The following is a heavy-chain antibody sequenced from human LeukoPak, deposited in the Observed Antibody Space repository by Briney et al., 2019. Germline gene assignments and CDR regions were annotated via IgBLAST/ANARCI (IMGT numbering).Heavy chain of an antibody. CDR3: ARGGRTTNPDY. Sequence: ASVKVSCKTSGYTFSSYGISWVRQAPGPGVEWMGWSTAYNGDTNYAQKFQGRVTMTIDTSTSTVYMELRSLRSDDTAVYYCARGGRTTNPDYWGQGTLVTVSS. V-gene: IGHV1-18*01. J-gene: IGHJ4*02. CDR1: GYTFSSYG. D-gene: IGHD4-11*01. CDR2: STAYNGDT.